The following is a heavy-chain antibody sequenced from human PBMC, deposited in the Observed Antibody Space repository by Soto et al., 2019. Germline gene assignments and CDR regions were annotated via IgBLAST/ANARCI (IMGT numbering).Heavy chain of an antibody. J-gene: IGHJ3*02. CDR3: ARPAYYYDSSGYSKIGDAFDI. CDR1: GYSFTSYW. D-gene: IGHD3-22*01. V-gene: IGHV5-51*01. CDR2: IYPGDSDT. Sequence: EVQLVQSGAEVKKPGESLKISCKGSGYSFTSYWIGWVRQMPGKGLEWMGIIYPGDSDTRYSPSFQGQVTISADKSISTAYLQWSSLKASDTAMYYCARPAYYYDSSGYSKIGDAFDIWGQGTMVTVSS.